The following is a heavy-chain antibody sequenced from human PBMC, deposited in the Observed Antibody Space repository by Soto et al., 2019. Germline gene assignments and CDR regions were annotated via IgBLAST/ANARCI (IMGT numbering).Heavy chain of an antibody. J-gene: IGHJ3*02. Sequence: QVQLQESGPGLVKPSQTLSLTCTVSGGSISSGGYYWSWIRQHPGKGLEWIGHLYYSGSTYYNPSLKSRVTIPVDTSNNQFSRKLSSLTAADNAVYSCVREPITMVRGVASSDAFDILGQGTMVTVSS. CDR2: LYYSGST. D-gene: IGHD3-10*01. CDR1: GGSISSGGYY. CDR3: VREPITMVRGVASSDAFDI. V-gene: IGHV4-31*03.